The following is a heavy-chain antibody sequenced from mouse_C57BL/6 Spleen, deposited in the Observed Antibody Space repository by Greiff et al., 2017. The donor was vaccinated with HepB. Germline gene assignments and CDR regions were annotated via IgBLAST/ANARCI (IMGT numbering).Heavy chain of an antibody. J-gene: IGHJ1*03. V-gene: IGHV1-69*01. CDR3: ALYYDKKDWYFDV. D-gene: IGHD2-4*01. Sequence: VQLQQPGAELVMPGASVKLSCKASGYTFTSYWMHWVKQRPGQGLEWIGEIDPSDSYTNYNQKFKGKSTLTVDKSSSTAYMQLSSLTSEDSAVYYCALYYDKKDWYFDVWGTGTTVTVSS. CDR2: IDPSDSYT. CDR1: GYTFTSYW.